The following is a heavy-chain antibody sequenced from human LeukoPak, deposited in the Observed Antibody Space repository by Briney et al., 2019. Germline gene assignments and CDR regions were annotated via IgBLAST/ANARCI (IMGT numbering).Heavy chain of an antibody. CDR1: GFTFDDYA. CDR3: AKGTSPYDSSGDPFDY. D-gene: IGHD3-22*01. J-gene: IGHJ4*02. CDR2: ISWNSGSI. Sequence: GGSLRLSCAASGFTFDDYAMHWVRQAPGKGLECVSGISWNSGSIGYADSVKGRFTISRDNAKNSLYLQMNSLRAEDMALYYCAKGTSPYDSSGDPFDYWCQGTLVTVSS. V-gene: IGHV3-9*03.